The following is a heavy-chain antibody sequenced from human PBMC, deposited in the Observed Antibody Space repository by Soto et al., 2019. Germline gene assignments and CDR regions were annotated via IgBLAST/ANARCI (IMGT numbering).Heavy chain of an antibody. CDR3: ARGARNYYYFDY. CDR1: GFTFSSYW. D-gene: IGHD1-7*01. J-gene: IGHJ4*02. Sequence: EVQLVESGGGLVQPGGSLRLSCEASGFTFSSYWMHWVRQAPGKGLVWVSRIYTDGSRADYADSVKGRFTISRDNAKNTGYLQVNSLGAEDTAVYYCARGARNYYYFDYWGQGTLVTVSS. CDR2: IYTDGSRA. V-gene: IGHV3-74*01.